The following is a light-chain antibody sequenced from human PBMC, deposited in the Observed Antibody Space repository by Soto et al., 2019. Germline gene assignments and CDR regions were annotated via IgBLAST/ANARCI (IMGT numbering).Light chain of an antibody. Sequence: DIQMTQSPSSLSASVGDRVTITCRASQSISSYLNWYQQKPGKAPKLLIYAASSLQSGVPSRCSSSGSGTDFTPTISSLQPEDFATYYCQQSYSTPIFGGGTKVEIK. V-gene: IGKV1-39*01. CDR2: AAS. CDR1: QSISSY. CDR3: QQSYSTPI. J-gene: IGKJ4*01.